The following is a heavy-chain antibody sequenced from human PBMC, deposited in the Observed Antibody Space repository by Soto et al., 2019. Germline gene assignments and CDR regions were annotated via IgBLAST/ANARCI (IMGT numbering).Heavy chain of an antibody. Sequence: GGSLRLSCAASGFTFSSYGMAWVRQAPGKGLEWVSYISSSSSTIYYADSVKGRFTISRDNAKNSLYLQMNSLRAEDTAVYYCASNVTYYNSSGPFACWGEGPLVTVSS. CDR3: ASNVTYYNSSGPFAC. CDR2: ISSSSSTI. D-gene: IGHD3-22*01. CDR1: GFTFSSYG. V-gene: IGHV3-48*04. J-gene: IGHJ4*02.